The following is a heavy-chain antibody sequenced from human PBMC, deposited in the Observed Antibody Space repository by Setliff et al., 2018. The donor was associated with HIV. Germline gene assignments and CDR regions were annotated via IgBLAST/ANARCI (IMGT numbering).Heavy chain of an antibody. D-gene: IGHD1-1*01. V-gene: IGHV4-4*02. Sequence: SETLSLTCSVSGGSFGSRNWWSWVRQPPGKGLEWIGEIYHDGSANYNTSLRSRVTTSVDKSKNQFSLKLSSVTAADTAVYYCARGVGGLEGDFDSWGQGTRVTVSS. CDR1: GGSFGSRNW. J-gene: IGHJ4*02. CDR3: ARGVGGLEGDFDS. CDR2: IYHDGSA.